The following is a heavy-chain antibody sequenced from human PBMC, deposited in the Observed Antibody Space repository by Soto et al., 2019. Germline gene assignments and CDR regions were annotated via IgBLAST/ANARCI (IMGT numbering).Heavy chain of an antibody. Sequence: SETLSLTCAVYGGSFSGYYWSWIRQPPGKGLEWIGEINHSGSTNYNPSLKSRVTISVDTSRNQFSLKLSSVTAADTAVYYCARGGGAALRYCSSTSCWGNYFDYWGQGTLVTVSS. CDR3: ARGGGAALRYCSSTSCWGNYFDY. V-gene: IGHV4-34*01. D-gene: IGHD2-2*01. CDR2: INHSGST. CDR1: GGSFSGYY. J-gene: IGHJ4*02.